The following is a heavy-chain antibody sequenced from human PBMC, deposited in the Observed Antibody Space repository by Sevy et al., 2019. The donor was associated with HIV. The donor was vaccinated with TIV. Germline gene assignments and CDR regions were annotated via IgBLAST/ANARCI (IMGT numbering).Heavy chain of an antibody. CDR3: ARDRRGYFHRDGYLISDSFDI. CDR1: GFSFDDYT. CDR2: INWDGNTV. D-gene: IGHD5-18*01. J-gene: IGHJ5*01. V-gene: IGHV3-20*04. Sequence: GGSLRLSCAASGFSFDDYTMNWVRQAPGKGLEWVAGINWDGNTVGYEESVEGRFTISRDNDKKFLYLQLSSLRADDTAFYFCARDRRGYFHRDGYLISDSFDIWGQGTLVTVSS.